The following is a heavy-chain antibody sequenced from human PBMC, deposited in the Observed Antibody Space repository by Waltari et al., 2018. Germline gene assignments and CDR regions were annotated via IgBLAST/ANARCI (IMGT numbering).Heavy chain of an antibody. Sequence: QVQLQQWGAGLLKPSETLSLTCAVYGGSFSGYYWSWIRQPPGKGLEWIGEINHSGSTNYNPSLKSRVTISVDTSKNQFSLKLSSVTAADTAVYYCARDPYSSSLGGFDYWGQGTLVTVSS. CDR2: INHSGST. CDR3: ARDPYSSSLGGFDY. J-gene: IGHJ4*02. D-gene: IGHD6-6*01. CDR1: GGSFSGYY. V-gene: IGHV4-34*01.